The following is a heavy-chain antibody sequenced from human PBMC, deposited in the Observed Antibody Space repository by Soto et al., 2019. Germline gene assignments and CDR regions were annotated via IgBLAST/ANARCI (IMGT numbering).Heavy chain of an antibody. D-gene: IGHD4-17*01. J-gene: IGHJ6*02. CDR3: ARGMVQEGDYGEIYYYYTMDV. CDR2: IYNSRAT. Sequence: SETLSLTCSVSGGSISRGAYYWTWIRQRPGEGLEWLGNIYNSRATYYNPSLQSRLTIAVDTPKNQLSLKMSSVTAADTAVYYCARGMVQEGDYGEIYYYYTMDVWGQGTTVTVSS. CDR1: GGSISRGAYY. V-gene: IGHV4-31*03.